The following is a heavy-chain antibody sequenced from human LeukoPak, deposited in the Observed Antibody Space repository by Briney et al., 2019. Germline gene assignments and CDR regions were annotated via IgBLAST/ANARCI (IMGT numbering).Heavy chain of an antibody. J-gene: IGHJ4*02. CDR1: GGSISSYY. D-gene: IGHD5-12*01. V-gene: IGHV4-59*01. CDR3: ARGEVAYDY. CDR2: IYYSGST. Sequence: SETLSLTCTVSGGSISSYYWSWIRQPPGKGLEWIGYIYYSGSTNYNPSLKSRGTISVDPSKNQFSLKLSSVTAADTAVYYCARGEVAYDYWGQGTLVTVSS.